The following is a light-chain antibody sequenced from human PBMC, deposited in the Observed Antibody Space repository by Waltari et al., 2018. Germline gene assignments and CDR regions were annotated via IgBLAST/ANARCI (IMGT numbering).Light chain of an antibody. CDR1: SGINVGSYR. Sequence: QAVLSQPSSLSASPGASASLTCTLRSGINVGSYRIYWYQQKPGSPPQYPLRYKSDSDKQQGSGVPSRFSGSKDASANAGILLISGLRSEDEADYYCMIWHSSAWVFGGGTKLTVL. CDR3: MIWHSSAWV. CDR2: YKSDSDK. J-gene: IGLJ3*02. V-gene: IGLV5-45*03.